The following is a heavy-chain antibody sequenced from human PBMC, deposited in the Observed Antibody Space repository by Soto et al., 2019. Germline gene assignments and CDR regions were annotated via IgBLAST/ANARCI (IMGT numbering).Heavy chain of an antibody. Sequence: PSQTLSLTCAIPGDTVSSSRAAWNWIRQSPSRGLEWLGRTYYRTRWYNDYAVSVKGRITINPDPSRNQFSLQLNSVTPEDTAVYYCAAATRGYLYYGLDVWGQGTTVTVSS. D-gene: IGHD5-12*01. V-gene: IGHV6-1*01. CDR3: AAATRGYLYYGLDV. CDR1: GDTVSSSRAA. CDR2: TYYRTRWYN. J-gene: IGHJ6*02.